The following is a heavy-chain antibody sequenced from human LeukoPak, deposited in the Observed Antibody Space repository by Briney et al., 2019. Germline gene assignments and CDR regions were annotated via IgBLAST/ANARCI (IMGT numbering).Heavy chain of an antibody. Sequence: ASVKVSCKASGYTFTSYGISWVRQAPGQGLEWMGWISAYNGNTNYAQKLQGRVTMTTDTSTSTAYMELRSLRSDDTAVYYCAGHSRDYAYVWGSYWAFDIWGQGTVVTVSP. CDR3: AGHSRDYAYVWGSYWAFDI. CDR1: GYTFTSYG. J-gene: IGHJ3*02. V-gene: IGHV1-18*01. CDR2: ISAYNGNT. D-gene: IGHD3-16*01.